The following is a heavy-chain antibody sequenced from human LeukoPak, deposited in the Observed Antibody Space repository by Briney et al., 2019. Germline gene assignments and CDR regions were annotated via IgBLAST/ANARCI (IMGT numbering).Heavy chain of an antibody. V-gene: IGHV3-23*01. CDR3: AKEGGGTAITRNYFDY. CDR1: GFTFSSYA. CDR2: ISGSGGST. Sequence: PPGGSLRLSCAASGFTFSSYAMSWVRQAPGKGLEWVSAISGSGGSTYYADSVKGQFTISRDNSKNTLYLQMNSLRAEDTAVYYCAKEGGGTAITRNYFDYWGQGTLVTVSS. D-gene: IGHD5-18*01. J-gene: IGHJ4*02.